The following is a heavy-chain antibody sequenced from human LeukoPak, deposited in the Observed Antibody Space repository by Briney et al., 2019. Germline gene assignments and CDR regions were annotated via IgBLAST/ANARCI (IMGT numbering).Heavy chain of an antibody. V-gene: IGHV1-2*02. CDR2: INPNSGGT. CDR1: GYTFTGYY. J-gene: IGHJ3*02. Sequence: GASVKVSCKASGYTFTGYYMHWVRQAPGQGLEWMGWINPNSGGTNYAQKFQGRVTMTRDTSISTAYMELSRLRSDDTAVYYCARQRSGYSLDAFDIWGQGTMVTVSS. CDR3: ARQRSGYSLDAFDI. D-gene: IGHD3-22*01.